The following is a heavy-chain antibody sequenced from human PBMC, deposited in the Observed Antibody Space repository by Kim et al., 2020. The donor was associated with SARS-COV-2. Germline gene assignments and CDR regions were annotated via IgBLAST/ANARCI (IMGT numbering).Heavy chain of an antibody. V-gene: IGHV3-21*01. Sequence: GGSLRLSCAASGFTFSSYSMNWVRQAPGKGLEWVSSISSSSSYIYYADSVKGRFTISRDNAKNSLYLQMNSLRAEDTAVYYCARGTWIQLMGGAFDIWGQGTMVTVSS. J-gene: IGHJ3*02. D-gene: IGHD5-18*01. CDR1: GFTFSSYS. CDR2: ISSSSSYI. CDR3: ARGTWIQLMGGAFDI.